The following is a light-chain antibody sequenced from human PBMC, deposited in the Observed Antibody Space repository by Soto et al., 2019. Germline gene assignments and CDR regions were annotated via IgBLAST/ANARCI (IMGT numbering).Light chain of an antibody. J-gene: IGLJ3*02. Sequence: QSVLTQPPSVSGAPGQRVTISGTGSSSNIGAGYDVHWYQQLPGTAPKLLIYGNSNRPSGVPDRFSGSKSGTSASLASTGLQAEDEADYYCQSYDSSLSGSVFGGVTKVTVL. CDR2: GNS. CDR1: SSNIGAGYD. V-gene: IGLV1-40*01. CDR3: QSYDSSLSGSV.